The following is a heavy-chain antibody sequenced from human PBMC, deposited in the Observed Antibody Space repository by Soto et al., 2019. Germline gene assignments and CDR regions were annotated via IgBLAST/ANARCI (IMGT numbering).Heavy chain of an antibody. CDR2: VYITGST. CDR1: GGSISTFY. J-gene: IGHJ3*02. CDR3: ARGGRDGFDI. Sequence: QVQLQESGPGLVKPSETLSLTCSVSGGSISTFYWSWIRQSAEKGLEWIGRVYITGSTNYHPSLQGPVPMSVDTSKNQFSLKMSPVTAADTAVYYCARGGRDGFDIWGQGTRVTVSS. V-gene: IGHV4-4*07.